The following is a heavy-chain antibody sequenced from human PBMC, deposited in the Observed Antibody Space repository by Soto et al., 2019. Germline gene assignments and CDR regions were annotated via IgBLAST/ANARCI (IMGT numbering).Heavy chain of an antibody. CDR1: GDSISTFY. J-gene: IGHJ4*02. CDR3: ARSGQLLSPIDY. CDR2: IYYSGST. V-gene: IGHV4-59*08. Sequence: KASETRSLTGTVSGDSISTFYWSWIRQPPGKGLEWIGYIYYSGSTNYNPSLKSRVTISVDPSKNQFSLRLSSVTAADTAIYCCARSGQLLSPIDYWGQGALVTVSS. D-gene: IGHD2-2*01.